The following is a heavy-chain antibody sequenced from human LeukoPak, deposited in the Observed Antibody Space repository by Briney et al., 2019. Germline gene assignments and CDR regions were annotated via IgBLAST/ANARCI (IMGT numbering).Heavy chain of an antibody. V-gene: IGHV3-21*01. CDR2: IRSSSGYI. CDR1: GFTFRSYT. J-gene: IGHJ5*01. D-gene: IGHD3-22*01. Sequence: GGSLRLSCAASGFTFRSYTMNWVRQAPGKGLEWVSSIRSSSGYIYYADSVKGRFTISRDNAKNSLYLQMNSLRAEDTAVYYCARSTSDYYGDSWGQGTLVTVSS. CDR3: ARSTSDYYGDS.